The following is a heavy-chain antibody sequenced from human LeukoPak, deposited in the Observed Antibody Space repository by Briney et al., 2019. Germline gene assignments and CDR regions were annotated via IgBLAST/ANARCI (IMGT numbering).Heavy chain of an antibody. CDR3: ARGRSITIFGVVNRENWFDP. J-gene: IGHJ5*02. CDR2: IYYSRST. CDR1: GGSISSYY. V-gene: IGHV4-59*12. D-gene: IGHD3-3*01. Sequence: SETLSLTCTVSGGSISSYYWSWIRQPPGKGLEWIGYIYYSRSTNYNPSLKSRVTISVDTSKNQFSLKLSSVTAADTAVYYCARGRSITIFGVVNRENWFDPWGQGTLVTVSS.